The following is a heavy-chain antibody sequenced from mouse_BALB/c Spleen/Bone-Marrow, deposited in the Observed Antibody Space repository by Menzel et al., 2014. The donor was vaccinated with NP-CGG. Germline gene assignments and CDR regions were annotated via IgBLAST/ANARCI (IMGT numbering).Heavy chain of an antibody. CDR2: ISYDGSN. D-gene: IGHD2-14*01. CDR3: ARGGYDGRGFAY. Sequence: VQLQQSGPGLVKPSQSLSLTCSVTGYSITSGYYWNWIRQFPGNKLEWMGYISYDGSNNYNPSLKNRISITRDTSKNQFFLKLNSVTPEDTATYYCARGGYDGRGFAYWGQGTLVTVSA. J-gene: IGHJ3*01. CDR1: GYSITSGYY. V-gene: IGHV3-6*02.